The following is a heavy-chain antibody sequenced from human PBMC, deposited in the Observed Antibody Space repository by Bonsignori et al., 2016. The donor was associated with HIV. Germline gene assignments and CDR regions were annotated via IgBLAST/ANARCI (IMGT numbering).Heavy chain of an antibody. J-gene: IGHJ3*02. CDR2: INPNSGGT. Sequence: WVRQAPGQGLEWMGWINPNSGGTNYAQKFQGRVTMTRDTSISTAYMELSRLRSDDTAVYYCARGAFSAPSRVFADAFDIWGQGTMVTVSS. D-gene: IGHD6-13*01. V-gene: IGHV1-2*02. CDR3: ARGAFSAPSRVFADAFDI.